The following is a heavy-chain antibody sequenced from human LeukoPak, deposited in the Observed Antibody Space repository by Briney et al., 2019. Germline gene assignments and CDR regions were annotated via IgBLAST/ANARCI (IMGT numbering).Heavy chain of an antibody. CDR1: GFTFKSAW. CDR2: VKSKTDGGTT. CDR3: AKATGESDYYYYYYGMDV. V-gene: IGHV3-15*01. J-gene: IGHJ6*02. Sequence: GGSLRLSCAASGFTFKSAWMSWVRQAPGKWLEWIGRVKSKTDGGTTDYAAPVKGRFTISRDDSKNTLYLQMNNLRAEDTAVYYCAKATGESDYYYYYYGMDVWGQGTTVTVSS. D-gene: IGHD3-10*01.